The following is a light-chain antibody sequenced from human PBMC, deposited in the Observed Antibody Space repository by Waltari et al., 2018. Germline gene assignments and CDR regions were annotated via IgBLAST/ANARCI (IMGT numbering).Light chain of an antibody. CDR2: GTS. V-gene: IGKV3D-7*01. CDR1: QSINRRY. Sequence: EIVMTQSPATLSLSPGENATLSCRTIQSINRRYLAWYQQKPGQSPRLLLYGTSTRATGIPARISGSGSGTDFTLTISSLQPEDFAVYYCQQDYNSVTFGPGTKVEI. J-gene: IGKJ1*01. CDR3: QQDYNSVT.